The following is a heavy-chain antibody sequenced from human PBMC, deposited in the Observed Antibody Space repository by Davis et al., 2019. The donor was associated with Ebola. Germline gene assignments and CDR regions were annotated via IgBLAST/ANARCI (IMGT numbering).Heavy chain of an antibody. CDR3: ARGGWNYVLGYYYYMDV. D-gene: IGHD1-7*01. V-gene: IGHV3-7*01. J-gene: IGHJ6*03. CDR2: IKQDGSEK. CDR1: GFTFSSYW. Sequence: PGGSLRLSCAASGFTFSSYWMSWVRQAPGKGLEWVANIKQDGSEKYYVDSVKGRFTISRDNAKNSLYLQMNSLRAEDTAVYYCARGGWNYVLGYYYYMDVWGKGTTVTVSS.